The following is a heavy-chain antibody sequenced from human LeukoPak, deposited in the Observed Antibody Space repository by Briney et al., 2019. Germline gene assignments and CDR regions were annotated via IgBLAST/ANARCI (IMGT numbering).Heavy chain of an antibody. J-gene: IGHJ4*02. CDR2: ISAYNGNT. V-gene: IGHV1-18*01. CDR3: ARVRVRLHPAMVTLSN. D-gene: IGHD5-18*01. CDR1: GYTFTSYG. Sequence: ASVTVSCKASGYTFTSYGISWVRQAPGQGLEWMGWISAYNGNTNYAQTLQGRVTMTTDTSTSTAYMELRSLRSDDTDVYYCARVRVRLHPAMVTLSNWGQGTLVTVSS.